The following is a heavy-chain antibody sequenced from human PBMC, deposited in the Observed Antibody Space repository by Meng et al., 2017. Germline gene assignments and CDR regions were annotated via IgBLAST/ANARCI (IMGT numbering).Heavy chain of an antibody. CDR2: ISGSGGST. CDR3: AKDGYYYGSGSYYIMDWFDP. CDR1: GFTFSSYA. Sequence: GESLKISCAASGFTFSSYAMSWVRQAPGKGLEWVSAISGSGGSTYYADSVKGRFTISRDNSKNTLYLQMNSLRAEVTAVYYCAKDGYYYGSGSYYIMDWFDPWGQGTLVTVSS. D-gene: IGHD3-10*01. V-gene: IGHV3-23*01. J-gene: IGHJ5*02.